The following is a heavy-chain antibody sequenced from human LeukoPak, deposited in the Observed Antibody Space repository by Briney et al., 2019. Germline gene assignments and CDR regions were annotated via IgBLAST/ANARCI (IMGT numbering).Heavy chain of an antibody. Sequence: QSGGSLRLSCAASGFTFSESWMSWVRQVPGQGLEWVAHINHEGGGIQYVDSVKSRFTISRDNAKGSVYLQMNSLRVEDTAIYHCATYINWVAGDVWGQGTTVIVSS. J-gene: IGHJ6*02. V-gene: IGHV3-7*01. CDR2: INHEGGGI. CDR1: GFTFSESW. D-gene: IGHD1-1*01. CDR3: ATYINWVAGDV.